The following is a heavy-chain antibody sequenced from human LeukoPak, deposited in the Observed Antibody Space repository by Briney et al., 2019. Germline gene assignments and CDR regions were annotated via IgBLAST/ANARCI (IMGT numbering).Heavy chain of an antibody. D-gene: IGHD3-10*02. CDR1: GFTFSSYE. CDR2: ISSSGSTI. CDR3: AELGITMIGGV. V-gene: IGHV3-48*03. Sequence: GGSLRLSCAASGFTFSSYEMNWVRQAPGKGLEWVSYISSSGSTIYYEYSVKGRFTISRDNAKNSLYLQMNSLRAEDTAVYYCAELGITMIGGVWGKGTTVTISS. J-gene: IGHJ6*04.